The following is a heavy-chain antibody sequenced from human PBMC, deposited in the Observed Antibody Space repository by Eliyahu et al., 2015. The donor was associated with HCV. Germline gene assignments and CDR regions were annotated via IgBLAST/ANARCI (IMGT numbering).Heavy chain of an antibody. Sequence: QVQLQQWGAGLLKPSETLSLTCAVYGGSFSGYYWSWIRQPPGKGLEWIGEINHSGSTNYNPSLKSRVTISVDTSKNQFSLKLSSVTAADTAVYYCARGGSAYCGGDCYSFDYWGQGTLVTVSS. V-gene: IGHV4-34*01. D-gene: IGHD2-21*02. CDR2: INHSGST. CDR3: ARGGSAYCGGDCYSFDY. J-gene: IGHJ4*02. CDR1: GGSFSGYY.